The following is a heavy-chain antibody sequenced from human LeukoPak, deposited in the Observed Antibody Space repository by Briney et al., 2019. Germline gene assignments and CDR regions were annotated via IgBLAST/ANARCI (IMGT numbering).Heavy chain of an antibody. J-gene: IGHJ4*02. D-gene: IGHD3-10*01. Sequence: SETLSLTCTVSGGSISSYYWNWIRQPSGKGLEGTGYIYYSGSTNYNPSLKSRVTISVDTSKNEFSLKLSSVTAADTAVYYCARAIWFGEVHDYWGQGTLITVSS. CDR1: GGSISSYY. V-gene: IGHV4-59*08. CDR3: ARAIWFGEVHDY. CDR2: IYYSGST.